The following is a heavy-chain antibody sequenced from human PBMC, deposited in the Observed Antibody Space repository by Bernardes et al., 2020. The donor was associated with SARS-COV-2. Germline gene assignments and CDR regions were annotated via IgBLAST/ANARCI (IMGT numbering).Heavy chain of an antibody. V-gene: IGHV3-74*01. CDR2: ISSDGAII. CDR1: GFIFSNYW. D-gene: IGHD2-2*01. J-gene: IGHJ4*02. CDR3: ARSTVNALDY. Sequence: GGSLRLSCAASGFIFSNYWMSWVRQAPGKGLVWVSFISSDGAIIDYADSVKGRFTISRDNAKNTLSLEMKSLRADDTALYYCARSTVNALDYWGQGTLVTVSS.